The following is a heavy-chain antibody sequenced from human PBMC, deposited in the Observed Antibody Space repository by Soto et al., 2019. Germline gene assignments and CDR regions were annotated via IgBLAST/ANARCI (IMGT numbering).Heavy chain of an antibody. Sequence: QVQLVQSGAEVKKPGASLKVSFRASGYTFTSYFIHWVRQAPGQGLEWMGIINHSRGSSNYAQNSRARVTMTRDTSTTTVYMELSSLRFEDTAVYYCARGTSGSYFDYWGQGTLVIASS. CDR1: GYTFTSYF. D-gene: IGHD1-26*01. CDR2: INHSRGSS. J-gene: IGHJ4*02. CDR3: ARGTSGSYFDY. V-gene: IGHV1-46*01.